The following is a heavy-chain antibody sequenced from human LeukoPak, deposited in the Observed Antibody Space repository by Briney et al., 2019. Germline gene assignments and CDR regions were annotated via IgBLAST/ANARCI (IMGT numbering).Heavy chain of an antibody. Sequence: GGSLRLSCAASGFTFSSYGMHWVRQAPGKGLEWVAVIWYDGSNKYYADSVKGRFTISRDNSKNTLYLQMNGLRAEDTAVYYCASMVTATTVTTVDYWGEGTLVTVSS. CDR3: ASMVTATTVTTVDY. CDR2: IWYDGSNK. V-gene: IGHV3-33*01. J-gene: IGHJ4*02. D-gene: IGHD4-17*01. CDR1: GFTFSSYG.